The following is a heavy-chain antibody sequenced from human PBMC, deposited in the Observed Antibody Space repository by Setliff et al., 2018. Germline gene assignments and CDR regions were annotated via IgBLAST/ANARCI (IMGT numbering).Heavy chain of an antibody. CDR1: GYSFTRYW. CDR3: ARLAMVRGVTSNWFDP. V-gene: IGHV5-51*01. Sequence: GESLKISCKGSGYSFTRYWIAWVRQMPGKGLEWMGIIYPGDSDTRYSPSFQGQVTISADKPISTVYLQWSGLKASDTAMYYCARLAMVRGVTSNWFDPWGQGTLVTVSS. D-gene: IGHD3-10*01. CDR2: IYPGDSDT. J-gene: IGHJ5*02.